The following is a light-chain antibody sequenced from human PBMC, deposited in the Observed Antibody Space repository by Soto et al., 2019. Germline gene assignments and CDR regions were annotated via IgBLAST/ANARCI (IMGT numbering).Light chain of an antibody. V-gene: IGKV1-9*01. CDR3: LQIDTYPRT. CDR2: AAS. Sequence: DIQLTQSPSFLSASVGDRVTITCRASQDISDYLVWYQQKPGKAPELLIFAASTLQSGVPSRFSGSGFGTAFTLPISSLQPDDFATYYCLQIDTYPRTFGHGTKVEI. J-gene: IGKJ1*01. CDR1: QDISDY.